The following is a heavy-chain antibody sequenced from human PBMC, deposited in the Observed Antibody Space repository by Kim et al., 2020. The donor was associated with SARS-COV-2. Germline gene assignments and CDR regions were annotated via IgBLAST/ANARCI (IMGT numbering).Heavy chain of an antibody. CDR2: INPSGGST. D-gene: IGHD5-12*01. CDR1: GYTFTSYY. Sequence: ASVKVSCKASGYTFTSYYMHWVRQAPGQGLEWMGIINPSGGSTSYAQKFQGRVTMTRDTSTSTVYMELSSLRSEDTAVYYCARETSRGDGYNREGYHWFDPWGQGTLVTVSS. J-gene: IGHJ5*02. V-gene: IGHV1-46*01. CDR3: ARETSRGDGYNREGYHWFDP.